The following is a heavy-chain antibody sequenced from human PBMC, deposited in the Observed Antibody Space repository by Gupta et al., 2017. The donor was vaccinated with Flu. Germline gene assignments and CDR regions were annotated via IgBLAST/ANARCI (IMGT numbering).Heavy chain of an antibody. CDR2: IYHSGST. J-gene: IGHJ4*02. V-gene: IGHV4-38-2*01. Sequence: QVQLQESGPGLVKPSETLSLTCAVSGYSISSGYYWGWIRQPPGKGLEWIGSIYHSGSTYYNPSLKSRVTISVDTSKNQFSLKLSSVTAADTAVYYCASGFPWRRAFDYWGQGTLVTVSS. CDR3: ASGFPWRRAFDY. CDR1: GYSISSGYY.